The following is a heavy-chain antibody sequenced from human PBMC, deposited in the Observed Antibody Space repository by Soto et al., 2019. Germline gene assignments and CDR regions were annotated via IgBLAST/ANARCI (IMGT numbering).Heavy chain of an antibody. CDR2: MHYTGFS. Sequence: SETLSLTCSFSGDSVTSHYLTWIRRSPEKGLEWIGYMHYTGFSHYNPSLKSRVTISADTSKNQFSLKLSSVTAADTAVYYCARHSPYYDILTGYSQPKYYFDYWGQGTLVTVSS. V-gene: IGHV4-59*08. CDR1: GDSVTSHY. J-gene: IGHJ4*02. D-gene: IGHD3-9*01. CDR3: ARHSPYYDILTGYSQPKYYFDY.